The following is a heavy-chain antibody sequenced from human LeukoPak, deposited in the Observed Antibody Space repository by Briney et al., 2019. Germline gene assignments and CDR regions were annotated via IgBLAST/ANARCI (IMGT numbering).Heavy chain of an antibody. Sequence: GGSLRLSCAASGFTFTSYSMNWVRRAPGKGLEWISYISSGISTIYYADSVKGRFTISRDNAKNSLYLQMNSLRDEDTALYYCARDWPGSFDLRGQGTMVSVSS. CDR3: ARDWPGSFDL. CDR1: GFTFTSYS. J-gene: IGHJ3*01. D-gene: IGHD3-10*01. V-gene: IGHV3-48*02. CDR2: ISSGISTI.